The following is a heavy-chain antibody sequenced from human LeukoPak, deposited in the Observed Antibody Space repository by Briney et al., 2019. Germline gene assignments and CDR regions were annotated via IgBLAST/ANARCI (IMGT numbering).Heavy chain of an antibody. Sequence: GGSLRLSCAASGFTFSSYAMHWVRQAPGKGLEWVAVISYDGSNKYYADSVKGRFTISRDNSKNTLYLQMNSLRAEDTAVYYCATLIAAAVHNWFDPWGQGTLVTVSS. D-gene: IGHD6-13*01. CDR2: ISYDGSNK. V-gene: IGHV3-30-3*01. CDR1: GFTFSSYA. J-gene: IGHJ5*02. CDR3: ATLIAAAVHNWFDP.